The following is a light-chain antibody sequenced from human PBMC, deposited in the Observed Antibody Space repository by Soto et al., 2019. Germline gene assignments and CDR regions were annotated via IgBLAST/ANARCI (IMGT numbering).Light chain of an antibody. CDR3: QQYKSWPPIT. J-gene: IGKJ5*01. CDR2: GAS. CDR1: QSVPSR. Sequence: EIVMTQSPATLSVSPGEDVTLXXRASQSVPSRIAWYQQKPGQAPSLVXYGASTRATGVPDRFSGTGSGTEFTLTISSLKSEDYAVYYCQQYKSWPPITFGQGTRLEIK. V-gene: IGKV3-15*01.